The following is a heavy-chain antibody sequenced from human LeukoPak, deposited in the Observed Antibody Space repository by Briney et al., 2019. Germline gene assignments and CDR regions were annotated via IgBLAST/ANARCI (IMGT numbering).Heavy chain of an antibody. CDR1: GGSISSSSYY. J-gene: IGHJ4*02. D-gene: IGHD3-3*01. CDR3: AIFSRITIFGVVTPDNDY. CDR2: IYYSGST. Sequence: KPSETLSLTCTVSGGSISSSSYYWGWIRQPPGKGLEWIGSIYYSGSTYYNPSLKSRVTISVDTSKNQFSLKLSSVTAADTAVYYCAIFSRITIFGVVTPDNDYWGQATLVTVSS. V-gene: IGHV4-39*01.